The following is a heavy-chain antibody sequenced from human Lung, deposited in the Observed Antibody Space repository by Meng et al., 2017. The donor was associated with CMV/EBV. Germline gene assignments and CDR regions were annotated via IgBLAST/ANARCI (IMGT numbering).Heavy chain of an antibody. CDR1: GFAFDTYG. D-gene: IGHD3-16*01. J-gene: IGHJ4*02. CDR3: AKDQLLFGGPNAYFDD. V-gene: IGHV3-30*02. CDR2: IRHDASNK. Sequence: GGSLRLXXAASGFAFDTYGMHWVRQAPGKRLEWVAFIRHDASNKFYGDSVRGRFTISRDNSKNTLYLQMNSLRAGETAMYYCAKDQLLFGGPNAYFDDWGQGTLVTVSS.